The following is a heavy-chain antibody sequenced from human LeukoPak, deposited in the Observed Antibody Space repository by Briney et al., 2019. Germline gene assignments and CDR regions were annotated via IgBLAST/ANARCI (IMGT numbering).Heavy chain of an antibody. CDR2: IYYSGST. V-gene: IGHV4-61*01. J-gene: IGHJ3*02. CDR3: ARYSGYARDAFDI. CDR1: GGSVSSGSYY. Sequence: DPSETLSLTCTVSGGSVSSGSYYWSWIRQPPGKGLEWIGYIYYSGSTNYNPSLKSRVTISVDTSKNQFSLKLSSVTAADTAVYYCARYSGYARDAFDIWGQGTMVTVSS. D-gene: IGHD5-12*01.